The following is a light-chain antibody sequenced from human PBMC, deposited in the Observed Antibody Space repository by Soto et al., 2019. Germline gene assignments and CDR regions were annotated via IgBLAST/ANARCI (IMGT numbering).Light chain of an antibody. CDR1: QSLRDTY. CDR2: GAS. J-gene: IGKJ1*01. V-gene: IGKV3-20*01. CDR3: QHYGSSPGT. Sequence: IVLTQSPGTLSLSPGERATLSCRASQSLRDTYLAWYQQKPGQAPRLLIYGASTRATGVPDRFIGTGSGTDFTLTISRLEPEDFAVYHCQHYGSSPGTFGQGTKVDIK.